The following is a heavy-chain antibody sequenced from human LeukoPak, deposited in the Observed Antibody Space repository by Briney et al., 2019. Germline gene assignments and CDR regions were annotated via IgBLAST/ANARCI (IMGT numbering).Heavy chain of an antibody. D-gene: IGHD5-12*01. CDR3: ARDAGGYSGYLNYFDY. CDR1: GGSISSYY. CDR2: IYYSGST. Sequence: PSETLSLTCTVSGGSISSYYWSWIRQPPGKGLEWIGYIYYSGSTNYNPSLKSRVTISVDTSKNQFSLKLSSVTAADTAVYYCARDAGGYSGYLNYFDYWGQGTLVTVSS. J-gene: IGHJ4*02. V-gene: IGHV4-59*01.